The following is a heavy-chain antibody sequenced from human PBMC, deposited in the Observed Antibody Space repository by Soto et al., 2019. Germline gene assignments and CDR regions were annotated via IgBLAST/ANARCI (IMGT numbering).Heavy chain of an antibody. CDR1: GDSISSRSYY. D-gene: IGHD2-21*02. CDR3: ARQRTSVVTQAYFDV. CDR2: IYYSGST. V-gene: IGHV4-39*01. J-gene: IGHJ4*02. Sequence: SETLSLTCTVTGDSISSRSYYWGWIRQPPGKGLEWIGSIYYSGSTYNNPSLRSRVSMSIDTSKDQFSLKLKSVTAADTALYFCARQRTSVVTQAYFDVWGQGALRTVSS.